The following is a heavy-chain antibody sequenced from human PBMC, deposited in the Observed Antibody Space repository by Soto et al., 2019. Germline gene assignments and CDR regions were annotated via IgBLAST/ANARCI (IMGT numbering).Heavy chain of an antibody. CDR1: GYSFTTYG. V-gene: IGHV1-18*01. Sequence: QVQLVQSGGEVKKPGASVKVSCKTSGYSFTTYGISWVRQAPGQGLEWMGWISAYNGNTNYAQKLQDRVTMTTDTSTSTAYMELRILRSDDTAVYYCARECPAPYYYYGMDVWGQGSTVTVSS. CDR3: ARECPAPYYYYGMDV. CDR2: ISAYNGNT. J-gene: IGHJ6*02.